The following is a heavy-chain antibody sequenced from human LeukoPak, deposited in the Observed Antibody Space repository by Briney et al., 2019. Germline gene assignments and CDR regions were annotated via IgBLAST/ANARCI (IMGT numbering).Heavy chain of an antibody. CDR3: AREVVAAPGTVDY. J-gene: IGHJ4*02. CDR1: GGSISSSSYY. D-gene: IGHD6-13*01. Sequence: SETLSLTCTVSGGSISSSSYYWGWIRQPPGKGLEWIGSIYYSGSTYYNPSLKSRVTISVDTSKNQFSLKLSSVTAADTAVVYCAREVVAAPGTVDYWGQGTLVTVSS. CDR2: IYYSGST. V-gene: IGHV4-39*07.